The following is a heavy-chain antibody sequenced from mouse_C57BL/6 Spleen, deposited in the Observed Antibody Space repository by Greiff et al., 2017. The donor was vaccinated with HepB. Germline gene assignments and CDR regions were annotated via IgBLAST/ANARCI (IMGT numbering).Heavy chain of an antibody. J-gene: IGHJ4*01. CDR3: TRDRNYYGSSYDYAMDY. CDR2: ISSGGDYI. Sequence: EVQVVESGEGLVKPGGSLKLSCAASGFTFSSYAMSWVRQTPEKRLEWVAYISSGGDYIYYADTVKGRFTISRDNARNTLYLQMGSLKSEDTAMYYCTRDRNYYGSSYDYAMDYWGQGTSVTVSS. D-gene: IGHD1-1*01. V-gene: IGHV5-9-1*02. CDR1: GFTFSSYA.